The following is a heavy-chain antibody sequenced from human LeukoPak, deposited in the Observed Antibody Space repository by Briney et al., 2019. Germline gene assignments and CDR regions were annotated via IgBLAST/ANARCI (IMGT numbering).Heavy chain of an antibody. D-gene: IGHD1-1*01. CDR2: INQDGSEK. CDR1: GCTFSTFW. CDR3: ARGGTFVSDY. Sequence: PGGSLRLSCAASGCTFSTFWMSWVRQAPGKGLEWVANINQDGSEKYYVDSMKGRFTVSRDNAKNSLYLQMDSLRAEDTAVYYCARGGTFVSDYWGQGTLVTVSS. V-gene: IGHV3-7*01. J-gene: IGHJ4*02.